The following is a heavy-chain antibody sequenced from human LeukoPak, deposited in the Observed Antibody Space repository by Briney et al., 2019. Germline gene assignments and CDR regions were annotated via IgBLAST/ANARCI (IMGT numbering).Heavy chain of an antibody. D-gene: IGHD3-10*01. J-gene: IGHJ4*02. CDR1: GGSISTSSYY. V-gene: IGHV4-39*01. Sequence: SETLSLTCTVSGGSISTSSYYWGWIRQPPGKGLEWIGNIYYSGSTYYNPSLKSRVTISVDTSKNQFSLKLSSVTAADTAVFYCAIRYYYGSGSYDYWGQGTLVTVSS. CDR2: IYYSGST. CDR3: AIRYYYGSGSYDY.